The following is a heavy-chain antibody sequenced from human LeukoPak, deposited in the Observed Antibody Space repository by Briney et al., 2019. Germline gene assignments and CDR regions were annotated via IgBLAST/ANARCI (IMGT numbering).Heavy chain of an antibody. V-gene: IGHV3-23*01. J-gene: IGHJ4*02. CDR1: GFTFSSYA. CDR2: ISGSGGST. D-gene: IGHD1-26*01. CDR3: AKDPIFSGSYGVFDY. Sequence: PGGSLRLSCAASGFTFSSYAMSWVRQAPGKGLEWVSVISGSGGSTYYADSVKGRFTISRDNSKNTVYLQMNSLRAGDTAVYYCAKDPIFSGSYGVFDYWGLGTLVTVSS.